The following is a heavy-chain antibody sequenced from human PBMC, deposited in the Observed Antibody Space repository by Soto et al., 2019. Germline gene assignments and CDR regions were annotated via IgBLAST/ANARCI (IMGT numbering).Heavy chain of an antibody. Sequence: QVQLVQSGAEVKKPGASVKVSCKASGYTFTSYGISWVRQAPGQRLEWMGWISAYNGNTNYAQKLQGRVTMTTDTSNSTAYMELRSLRCHDPAVYYCARAYTMVRGVIPRMDVWGKGTTVTVSS. CDR1: GYTFTSYG. CDR2: ISAYNGNT. J-gene: IGHJ6*03. V-gene: IGHV1-18*01. D-gene: IGHD3-10*01. CDR3: ARAYTMVRGVIPRMDV.